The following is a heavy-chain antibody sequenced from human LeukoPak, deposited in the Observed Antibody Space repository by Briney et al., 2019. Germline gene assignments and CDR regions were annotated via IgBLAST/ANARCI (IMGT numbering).Heavy chain of an antibody. Sequence: GGSLRLSCAASGFTFRSYAMHWVRQAPGKGLEWVAVISYDGSYKSYADSVKGRFTISRDNSKNTLYLQMSSLRSEDTAVYYCARGCGVLLWFGELLYATKFRNYYYYMDVWGKGTTVTISS. V-gene: IGHV3-30*04. CDR1: GFTFRSYA. J-gene: IGHJ6*03. CDR3: ARGCGVLLWFGELLYATKFRNYYYYMDV. CDR2: ISYDGSYK. D-gene: IGHD3-10*01.